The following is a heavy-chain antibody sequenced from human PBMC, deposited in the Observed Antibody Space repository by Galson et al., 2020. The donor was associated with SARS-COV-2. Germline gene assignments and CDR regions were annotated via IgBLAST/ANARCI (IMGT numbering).Heavy chain of an antibody. J-gene: IGHJ4*02. CDR2: ISAYNGNT. CDR1: GYTFTSYG. Sequence: ASVKVSCKASGYTFTSYGISWVRQAPGQGLEWMGWISAYNGNTNYAQKLQGRVTMTTDTSTSTAYMELRSLRSDDTAVYYCARVPYIAVAGTQGDYWGQGTLVTVSS. D-gene: IGHD6-19*01. CDR3: ARVPYIAVAGTQGDY. V-gene: IGHV1-18*04.